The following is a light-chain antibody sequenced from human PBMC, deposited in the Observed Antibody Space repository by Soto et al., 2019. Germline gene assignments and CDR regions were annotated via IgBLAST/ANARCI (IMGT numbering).Light chain of an antibody. J-gene: IGKJ4*01. CDR2: CAS. CDR3: QQYNTWPLN. CDR1: QGVTTN. V-gene: IGKV3-15*01. Sequence: EIVMTRSPATLSVSPGPRATLSCRATQGVTTNLAWYQQKRGQVPRLLIYCASTRATGIPARFSGSWSGTEFTPTISSLQSEDFAVYYCQQYNTWPLNFDGGNKGEI.